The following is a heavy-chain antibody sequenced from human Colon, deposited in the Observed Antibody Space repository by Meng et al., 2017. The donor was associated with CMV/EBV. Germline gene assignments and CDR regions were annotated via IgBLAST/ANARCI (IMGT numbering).Heavy chain of an antibody. CDR1: GLTLSSMY. CDR2: FYSGNTT. Sequence: GESLKISCAGSGLTLSSMYMHWVRQAPGKGLEWVSVFYSGNTTDYADSLKGRFTISRDNAKNSLYLQMNSLRAEDTAVYYCVREAVLFTPYFDNWGQGTLVTVSS. V-gene: IGHV3-66*01. CDR3: VREAVLFTPYFDN. J-gene: IGHJ4*02.